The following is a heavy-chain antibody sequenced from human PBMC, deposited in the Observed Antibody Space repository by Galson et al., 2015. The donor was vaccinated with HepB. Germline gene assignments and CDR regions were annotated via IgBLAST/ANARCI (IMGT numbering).Heavy chain of an antibody. V-gene: IGHV3-21*01. Sequence: SLRLSCAASGFTFSSYSTNWVRQAPGKGLEWVSSISSSSSYIYYADSVKGRFTISRDNAKNSLYLQMNSLRAEDTAVYYCARGQLPKGLMGIFDYWGQGTLVTVSS. CDR3: ARGQLPKGLMGIFDY. CDR2: ISSSSSYI. J-gene: IGHJ4*02. D-gene: IGHD2-2*01. CDR1: GFTFSSYS.